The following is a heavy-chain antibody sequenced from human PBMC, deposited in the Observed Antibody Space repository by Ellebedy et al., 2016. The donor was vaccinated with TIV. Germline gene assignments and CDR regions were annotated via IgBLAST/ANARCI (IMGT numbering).Heavy chain of an antibody. CDR3: ERGLVDTAMVVYYYYGMDV. V-gene: IGHV1-69*06. CDR1: GYTFTSYG. CDR2: IIPIFGTA. Sequence: SVKVSXXASGYTFTSYGISWVRQAPGQGLEWMGGIIPIFGTANYAQKFQGRVTITADKSTSTAYMELGSLRSEDTAVYYCERGLVDTAMVVYYYYGMDVWGQGTTVTVSS. D-gene: IGHD5-18*01. J-gene: IGHJ6*02.